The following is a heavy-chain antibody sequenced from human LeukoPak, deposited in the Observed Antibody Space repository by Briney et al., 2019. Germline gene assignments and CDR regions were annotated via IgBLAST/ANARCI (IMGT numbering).Heavy chain of an antibody. J-gene: IGHJ4*02. Sequence: SETLSLTCTVSGGSISSGGYYWSWIRQHPGKGLEWIGYIYYSGSTYYNPSLKSRVTISVDTSKNQFSLKLSSVTAADTAVYYCAREGRDADPRVSDYWGQGTLVTVSS. V-gene: IGHV4-31*03. CDR1: GGSISSGGYY. CDR3: AREGRDADPRVSDY. CDR2: IYYSGST. D-gene: IGHD6-6*01.